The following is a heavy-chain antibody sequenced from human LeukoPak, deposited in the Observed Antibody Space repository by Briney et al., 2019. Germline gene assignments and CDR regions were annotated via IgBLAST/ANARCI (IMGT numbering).Heavy chain of an antibody. J-gene: IGHJ6*03. CDR3: AKPIQGQGYYYYYMDV. CDR2: IRYDGSNK. CDR1: GFTFSSYG. Sequence: GGSLRLSCAASGFTFSSYGMHWVRQAPGKGLEWVAFIRYDGSNKYYADSVKGRFTISRDNSKNTLYLQMNSLRAEDTAVYYCAKPIQGQGYYYYYMDVWGKGTTVTVSS. V-gene: IGHV3-30*02.